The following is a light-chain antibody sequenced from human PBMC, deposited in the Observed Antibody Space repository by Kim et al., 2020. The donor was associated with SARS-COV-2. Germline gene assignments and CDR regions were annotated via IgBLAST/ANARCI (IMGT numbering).Light chain of an antibody. Sequence: GQSITISCTGTSSDSGGYNDVSWYQHHPGKAPNIMIYDVSQRTSGVSNRFSGSKSGNTASLTISGLQAEDEADYYCSSYTTSSTWVFGGGTQLTVL. CDR1: SSDSGGYND. V-gene: IGLV2-14*03. J-gene: IGLJ3*02. CDR2: DVS. CDR3: SSYTTSSTWV.